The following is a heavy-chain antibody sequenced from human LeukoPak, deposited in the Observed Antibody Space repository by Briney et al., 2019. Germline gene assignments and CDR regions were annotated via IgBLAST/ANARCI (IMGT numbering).Heavy chain of an antibody. CDR1: EYTFTGYY. V-gene: IGHV1-2*02. D-gene: IGHD2-2*03. Sequence: GASVKVSCKASEYTFTGYYMHWVRQAPGQGLEWMGWINPNSGGTNYAQKFQGRVTMTRDTSISTAYMELSRLRSDDTAVYYCARGNLDIIVVPAANFDYWGQGTLVTVSS. CDR2: INPNSGGT. CDR3: ARGNLDIIVVPAANFDY. J-gene: IGHJ4*02.